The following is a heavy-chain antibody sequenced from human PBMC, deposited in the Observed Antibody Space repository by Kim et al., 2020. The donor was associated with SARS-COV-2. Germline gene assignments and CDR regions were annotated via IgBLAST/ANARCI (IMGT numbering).Heavy chain of an antibody. V-gene: IGHV3-48*02. D-gene: IGHD3-22*01. CDR2: ISSSSSTI. CDR3: ARDDAPGYESSGYYSYYYGVDV. J-gene: IGHJ6*02. Sequence: GGSLRLSCAASGFTFRSYSMNWVRQAPGKGLEWVSYISSSSSTIYYADSVKGRFTISRDNAKNSLYLQMNSLRDEDTAVYYCARDDAPGYESSGYYSYYYGVDVWGQGTTVTVSS. CDR1: GFTFRSYS.